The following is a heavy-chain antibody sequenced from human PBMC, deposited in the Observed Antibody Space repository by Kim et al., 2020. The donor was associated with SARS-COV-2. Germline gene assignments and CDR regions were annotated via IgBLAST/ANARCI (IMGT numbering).Heavy chain of an antibody. J-gene: IGHJ4*02. V-gene: IGHV3-30-3*01. CDR3: AREGSGHIWGSYRYVSYFDY. CDR1: GFTFSSYA. D-gene: IGHD3-16*02. Sequence: GGSLRLSCAASGFTFSSYAMHWVRQAPGKGLEWVAVISYDGSNKYYADSVKGRFTISRDNSKNTLYLQMNSLRAEDTAVYYCAREGSGHIWGSYRYVSYFDYWGQGTLVTVSS. CDR2: ISYDGSNK.